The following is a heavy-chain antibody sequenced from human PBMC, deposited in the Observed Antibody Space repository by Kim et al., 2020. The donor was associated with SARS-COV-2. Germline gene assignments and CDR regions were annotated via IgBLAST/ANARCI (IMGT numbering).Heavy chain of an antibody. V-gene: IGHV3-21*01. CDR3: ASVGGYSYVHFDY. CDR2: ISSSSSYI. Sequence: GGSLRLSCAASGFTFSSYSMNWVRQAPGKGLEWVSSISSSSSYIYYADSVKGRFTISRDNAKNSLYLQMNSLRAEDTAVYYCASVGGYSYVHFDYWGQGTLVTVSS. CDR1: GFTFSSYS. J-gene: IGHJ4*02. D-gene: IGHD5-18*01.